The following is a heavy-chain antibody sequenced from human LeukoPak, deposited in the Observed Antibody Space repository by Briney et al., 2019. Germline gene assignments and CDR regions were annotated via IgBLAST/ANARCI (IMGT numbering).Heavy chain of an antibody. CDR1: GDSITSYY. CDR3: AGVFSGRRPFEL. CDR2: VYYRGAT. J-gene: IGHJ4*02. Sequence: SETLSLTCTVSGDSITSYYWNWIRQPPGKGLEWIGYVYYRGATNYNPSLKTRVTISIDTSKNQFSLKLSSVTAADTALYFCAGVFSGRRPFELWGKGTLVTVSS. V-gene: IGHV4-59*01. D-gene: IGHD3-10*01.